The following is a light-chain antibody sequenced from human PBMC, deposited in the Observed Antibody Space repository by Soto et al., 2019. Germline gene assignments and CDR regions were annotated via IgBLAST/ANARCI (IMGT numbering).Light chain of an antibody. J-gene: IGKJ5*01. V-gene: IGKV1-27*01. CDR1: QGISNY. CDR3: QQSYSTPNT. CDR2: VAS. Sequence: DIQMTQSPSSLSASVGDRVTITCRASQGISNYLAWYQQKPGQVPKLLIYVASTLRSGVPSRFSGRGSGTDFTLTISSLQPEDFATYYCQQSYSTPNTFGQGDTTGD.